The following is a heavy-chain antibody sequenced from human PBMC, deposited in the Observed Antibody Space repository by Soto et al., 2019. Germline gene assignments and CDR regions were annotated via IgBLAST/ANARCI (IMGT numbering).Heavy chain of an antibody. CDR2: ISGSGGST. V-gene: IGHV3-23*01. J-gene: IGHJ3*02. CDR3: AREGGRHCSPTRCYNAFDI. CDR1: GFTFSSYA. Sequence: PGGSLRLSCAASGFTFSSYAMSWVRQAPGKGLEWVSAISGSGGSTYYADSVKGRFTISRDNSKNTLYLQMNSLSDADTAVYYCAREGGRHCSPTRCYNAFDIWGQGTMVTVSS. D-gene: IGHD2-2*02.